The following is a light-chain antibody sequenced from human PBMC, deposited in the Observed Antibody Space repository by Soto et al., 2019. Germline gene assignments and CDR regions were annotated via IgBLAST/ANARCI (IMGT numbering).Light chain of an antibody. CDR3: QQSYSSPPT. CDR1: QSIVTY. CDR2: AAS. J-gene: IGKJ1*01. V-gene: IGKV1-39*01. Sequence: IQMTQSPSSLSASVGDRVTISCRASQSIVTYLNWYLQKPGKAPKLLIFAASSLQSGVPSRFSGSRSGPDFTLTISSLQPEDFATYYCQQSYSSPPTFGQGTKVDI.